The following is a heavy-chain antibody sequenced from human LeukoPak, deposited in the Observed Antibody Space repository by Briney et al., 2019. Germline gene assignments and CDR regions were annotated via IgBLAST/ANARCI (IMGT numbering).Heavy chain of an antibody. CDR1: GFTFSDYS. Sequence: GRSLRLSCVASGFTFSDYSMHWVRQAPGKGLEWVAVISYDGSNKYYADSVKGRFTISRDNSKNTLYLQMNSLRAEDTAVYYCAKDALQRITIFGVARKTPGYYYYGMDVWGQGTTVTVSS. CDR2: ISYDGSNK. CDR3: AKDALQRITIFGVARKTPGYYYYGMDV. D-gene: IGHD3-3*01. V-gene: IGHV3-30*18. J-gene: IGHJ6*02.